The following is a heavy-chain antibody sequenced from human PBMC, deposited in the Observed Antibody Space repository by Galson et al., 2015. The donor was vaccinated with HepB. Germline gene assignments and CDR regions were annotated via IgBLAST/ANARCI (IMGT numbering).Heavy chain of an antibody. CDR3: ATLCGTDNWNDAAFYYYYMDV. D-gene: IGHD1-1*01. V-gene: IGHV1-24*01. Sequence: SVKVSCKVSGYTLTELSMHWVRQAPGKGLEWMGGFDPEDGETIYAQKFQGRVTMTEDTSTDTAYMELSSLRSEDTAVYYCATLCGTDNWNDAAFYYYYMDVWGKGTTVTVSS. J-gene: IGHJ6*03. CDR1: GYTLTELS. CDR2: FDPEDGET.